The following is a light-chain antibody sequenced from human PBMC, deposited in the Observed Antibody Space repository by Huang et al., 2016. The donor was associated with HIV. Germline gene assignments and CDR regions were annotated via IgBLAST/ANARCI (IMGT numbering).Light chain of an antibody. J-gene: IGKJ1*01. V-gene: IGKV1-6*01. CDR2: SAS. Sequence: AIQMTQSPSSLSASIGDRVTITCRASQAIRNDLGWYQQKPGKATSLLISSASTLQPGVPSRISGSGSGTDFTLTISSLQPEDFATYYCLQDYDFPRTFGQGTKVERK. CDR3: LQDYDFPRT. CDR1: QAIRND.